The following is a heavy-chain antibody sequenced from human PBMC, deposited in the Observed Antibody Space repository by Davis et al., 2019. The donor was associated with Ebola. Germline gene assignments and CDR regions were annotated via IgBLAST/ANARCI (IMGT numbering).Heavy chain of an antibody. D-gene: IGHD3-10*01. Sequence: SETLSLTCTVSGGSISSGDYYWSWIRQPPGKGLEWIGYIYYSGSTYYNPSLKSRVTISVDKSKSQFSLKLTSVTAADTAVYYCARGLLWFGELPTRWFDPWGQGTLVTVSS. CDR3: ARGLLWFGELPTRWFDP. V-gene: IGHV4-30-4*01. J-gene: IGHJ5*02. CDR1: GGSISSGDYY. CDR2: IYYSGST.